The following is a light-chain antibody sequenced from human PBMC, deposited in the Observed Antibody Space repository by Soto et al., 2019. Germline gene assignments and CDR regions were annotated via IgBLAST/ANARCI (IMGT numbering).Light chain of an antibody. Sequence: IQLTQSPSSLSASVGDRVTVTCRASQDIRNYLAWYQQNPGKAPKLLIFGASNLHIGVPSRFSGSGSGTEFTLTINNLKREDFATYYCQESFFTLGTFGRGTKVDIK. J-gene: IGKJ1*01. CDR1: QDIRNY. V-gene: IGKV1-9*01. CDR2: GAS. CDR3: QESFFTLGT.